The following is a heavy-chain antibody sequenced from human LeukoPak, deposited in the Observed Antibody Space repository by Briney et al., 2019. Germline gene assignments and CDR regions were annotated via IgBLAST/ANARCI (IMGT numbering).Heavy chain of an antibody. Sequence: PGGSLRLSCAVSGFTFDDYAMHWVRHATGKGLEWVSGSSWNSGSIGYADSVKGRFTISRDNAKHSLYLQMNSLRAEDTGLYYCAKDMSAAGLALDYWGQGTLVTVSS. D-gene: IGHD6-13*01. CDR2: SSWNSGSI. J-gene: IGHJ4*02. V-gene: IGHV3-9*01. CDR1: GFTFDDYA. CDR3: AKDMSAAGLALDY.